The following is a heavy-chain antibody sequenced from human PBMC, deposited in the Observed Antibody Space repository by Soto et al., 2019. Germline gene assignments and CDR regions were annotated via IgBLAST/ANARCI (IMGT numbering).Heavy chain of an antibody. CDR2: YEPEDDKI. J-gene: IGHJ5*02. Sequence: ASLKVSCNVSGCSVGEISMRCGRHTNGKGLEWMGGYEPEDDKIIYAQKFQGRVTMTEDTSTDTAYLELSNLNSDDTAIYFCAIDSVVSAPLGWLAPWGPGTLVTVSS. V-gene: IGHV1-24*01. D-gene: IGHD2-21*01. CDR1: GCSVGEIS. CDR3: AIDSVVSAPLGWLAP.